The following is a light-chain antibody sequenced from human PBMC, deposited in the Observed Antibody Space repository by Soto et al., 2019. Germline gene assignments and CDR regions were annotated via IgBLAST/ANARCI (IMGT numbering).Light chain of an antibody. CDR2: EVS. CDR3: CSYAGNSGV. V-gene: IGLV2-23*02. Sequence: QAVVTQPASVSGSPGQSIIISCTGTSSDVGSYNFVSWYQQHPGKAPKLMIYEVSKRPSGVCNRFSGSKSGNTASLTISGLQPEDEADYYCCSYAGNSGVFGGGTKVTVL. CDR1: SSDVGSYNF. J-gene: IGLJ2*01.